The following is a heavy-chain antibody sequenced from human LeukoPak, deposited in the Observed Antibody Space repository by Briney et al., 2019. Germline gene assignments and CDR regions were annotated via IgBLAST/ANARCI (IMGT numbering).Heavy chain of an antibody. CDR3: ARDLLVGANDY. J-gene: IGHJ4*02. CDR2: IRYDGSNK. V-gene: IGHV3-30*02. Sequence: GGSLRLSCAASGFTFSSYGMHWVRQAPGKGLEWVAFIRYDGSNKYYADSVKGRFTISRDNSKNTLYLQMNSLRAEDTAVYYCARDLLVGANDYWGQGTLVTVSS. D-gene: IGHD1-26*01. CDR1: GFTFSSYG.